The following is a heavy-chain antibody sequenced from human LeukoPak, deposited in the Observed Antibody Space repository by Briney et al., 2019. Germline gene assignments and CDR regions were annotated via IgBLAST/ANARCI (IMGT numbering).Heavy chain of an antibody. J-gene: IGHJ4*02. V-gene: IGHV3-23*01. CDR2: ISGSGGST. Sequence: PGRSLRLSCAASGFTFSSYAMSWVRQAPGKGLEWVSAISGSGGSTYYADSVKGRFTISRDNSKNTLYLQMNSLRAEDTAVYYCAKDDYYDSSGYHYWGQGTLVTVSS. CDR1: GFTFSSYA. D-gene: IGHD3-22*01. CDR3: AKDDYYDSSGYHY.